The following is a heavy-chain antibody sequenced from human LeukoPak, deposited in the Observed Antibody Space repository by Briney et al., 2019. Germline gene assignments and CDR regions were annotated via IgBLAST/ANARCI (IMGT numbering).Heavy chain of an antibody. V-gene: IGHV3-23*01. CDR2: ISGSGGST. J-gene: IGHJ4*02. Sequence: GGSLRLSCAASGFTFSSYAMSWVRQAPGKGLEWVSAISGSGGSTYYADSVKGRFTISRDNAENSLYLQMNSLRAEDMALYYCAKDLDYGGNSGLDYWGQGTLVTVSS. CDR3: AKDLDYGGNSGLDY. D-gene: IGHD4-23*01. CDR1: GFTFSSYA.